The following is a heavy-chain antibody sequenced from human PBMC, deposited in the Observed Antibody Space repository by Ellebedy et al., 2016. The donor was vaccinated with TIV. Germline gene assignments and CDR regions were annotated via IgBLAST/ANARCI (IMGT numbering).Heavy chain of an antibody. CDR3: ARSLVQAAMVYYYYGMDV. CDR2: IKQDGSEK. V-gene: IGHV3-7*01. Sequence: GGSLRLSXAASGFTFSSYWMSWVRQTPGKGLEWVANIKQDGSEKYYVDSVKGRFTISRDNAKNSLYLQMNSLRAEDTAVYYCARSLVQAAMVYYYYGMDVWGQGTTVTVSS. J-gene: IGHJ6*02. D-gene: IGHD5-18*01. CDR1: GFTFSSYW.